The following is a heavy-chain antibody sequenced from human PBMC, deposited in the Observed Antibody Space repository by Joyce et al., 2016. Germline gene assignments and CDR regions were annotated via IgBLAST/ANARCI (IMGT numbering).Heavy chain of an antibody. CDR2: VFYSGGT. CDR3: ARGTYRSAGYYYAS. J-gene: IGHJ5*02. V-gene: IGHV4-61*08. D-gene: IGHD3-22*01. CDR1: VASGNSGGNY. Sequence: QVQLQESGPGLVRPAETLSLTCNVSVASGNSGGNYLSWMRQPPGKTLEYIGNVFYSGGTRYNPSLKSRVSISLDASKNQFSLSLSAVTAADTAVYFCARGTYRSAGYYYASWGQGTPVIVSS.